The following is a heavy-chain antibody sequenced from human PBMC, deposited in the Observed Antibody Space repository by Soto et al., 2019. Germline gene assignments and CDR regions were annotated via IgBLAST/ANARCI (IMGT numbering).Heavy chain of an antibody. CDR2: IYPSDSDT. Sequence: GESLKISCKASGYSFTSYWIGWVRQMPGKGLECMGIIYPSDSDTRYSPSFQGQVTISVDKSISTAYLQWSSLKASDTAMYYCVRATGASTNYFDYWGQGDLVTVS. D-gene: IGHD7-27*01. V-gene: IGHV5-51*01. J-gene: IGHJ4*01. CDR1: GYSFTSYW. CDR3: VRATGASTNYFDY.